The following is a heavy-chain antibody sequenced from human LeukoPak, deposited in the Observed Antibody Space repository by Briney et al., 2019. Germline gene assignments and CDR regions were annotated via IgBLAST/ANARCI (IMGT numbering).Heavy chain of an antibody. CDR1: GFTFSSYA. CDR2: ISGSGGST. Sequence: GGSLRLSCAASGFTFSSYAMRWVRQAPGKGLEWVSAISGSGGSTYYADSLKGRFTLSRDNSKNTLYLQMSSLRAEDTAVYYCAKDADTAMAHFDYWGQGTLVTVSA. CDR3: AKDADTAMAHFDY. V-gene: IGHV3-23*01. J-gene: IGHJ4*02. D-gene: IGHD5-18*01.